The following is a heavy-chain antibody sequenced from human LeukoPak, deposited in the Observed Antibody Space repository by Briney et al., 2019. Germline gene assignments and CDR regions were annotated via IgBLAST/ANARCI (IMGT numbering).Heavy chain of an antibody. J-gene: IGHJ6*02. CDR1: GFAFHAFD. CDR3: ATWAFYHGLDV. V-gene: IGHV3-43*02. Sequence: GGSLRLSCAASGFAFHAFDMYWVRQAPGKGLEWVSRITNDGGKTYYADSVRGRFTISRDNSQSSLYLQMNSLRTDDAALYYCATWAFYHGLDVWGQGTTVTVSS. D-gene: IGHD1-26*01. CDR2: ITNDGGKT.